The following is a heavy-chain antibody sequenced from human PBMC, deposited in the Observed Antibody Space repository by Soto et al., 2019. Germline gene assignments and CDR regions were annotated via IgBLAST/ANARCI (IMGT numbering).Heavy chain of an antibody. CDR2: IDASGNS. Sequence: SETLSLTCTVSGDSISSYYWNWIRQPAGKGLEWIGRIDASGNSNYNPSLKRRVTMSVDTSKKQFSLKVTSVTAADTAVYYCARYSSNWFQTEGMDVWGQGTTVTGSS. CDR1: GDSISSYY. CDR3: ARYSSNWFQTEGMDV. V-gene: IGHV4-4*07. D-gene: IGHD6-13*01. J-gene: IGHJ6*02.